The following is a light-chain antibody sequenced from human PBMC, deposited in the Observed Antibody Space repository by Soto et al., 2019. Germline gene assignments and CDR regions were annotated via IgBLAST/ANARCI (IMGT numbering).Light chain of an antibody. Sequence: EIVLTQSPATLSLSPGERATLSCRASQSVSSYLAWYQQKPGQAPRLLIYDAFHRATGIPARFSGSGSGTDFTLTISRLEPEDFAVYYCQHRSTGLITFGQGTRLEIK. J-gene: IGKJ5*01. CDR3: QHRSTGLIT. CDR2: DAF. V-gene: IGKV3-11*01. CDR1: QSVSSY.